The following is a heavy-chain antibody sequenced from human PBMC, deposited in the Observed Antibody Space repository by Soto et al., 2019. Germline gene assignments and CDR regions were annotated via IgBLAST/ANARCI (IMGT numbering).Heavy chain of an antibody. J-gene: IGHJ4*02. Sequence: PGGSLRLSCAASGFTFSSYAMSWVRQAPGKGLEWVSAISGSGGSTYYADSVKGRFTISRDNSKNTLYLQMNSLRAEDTAVYYCAKGGYCSSTSCYRDGYNNLPSDYWGQGTLVTVSS. D-gene: IGHD2-2*01. CDR1: GFTFSSYA. V-gene: IGHV3-23*01. CDR2: ISGSGGST. CDR3: AKGGYCSSTSCYRDGYNNLPSDY.